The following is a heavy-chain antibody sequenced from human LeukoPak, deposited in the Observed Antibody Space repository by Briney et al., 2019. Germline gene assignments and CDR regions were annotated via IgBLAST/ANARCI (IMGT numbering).Heavy chain of an antibody. J-gene: IGHJ4*02. CDR1: GYTFTSYY. CDR2: INPSGGST. V-gene: IGHV1-46*01. Sequence: GVSVKVPHMTSGYTFTSYYIQRVRQAPGQGLEWMGIINPSGGSTTYAQKFQGRVNMTRDTSTSTVYMELSSLRSEDTAVYYCARESVYYFDYWGGDTGVAVSS. CDR3: ARESVYYFDY.